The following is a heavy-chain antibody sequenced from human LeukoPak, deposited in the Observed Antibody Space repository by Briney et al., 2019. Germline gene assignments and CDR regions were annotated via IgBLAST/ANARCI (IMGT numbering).Heavy chain of an antibody. Sequence: PSETLSLTCTVSGGSISTSNYYWGWIRQPPGKGLEWIGNIFYSGSTYYNPSLKSRVTISVDTSKNQFSLKLSSVTAADTAVYYCARGHELNWNWGYYYYYMDVWGKGTTVTVSS. D-gene: IGHD1-7*01. J-gene: IGHJ6*03. CDR1: GGSISTSNYY. CDR2: IFYSGST. V-gene: IGHV4-39*07. CDR3: ARGHELNWNWGYYYYYMDV.